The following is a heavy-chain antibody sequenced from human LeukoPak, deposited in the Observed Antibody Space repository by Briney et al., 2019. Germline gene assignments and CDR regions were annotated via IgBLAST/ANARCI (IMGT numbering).Heavy chain of an antibody. Sequence: SETLSLTCTVSGGSISSSSYYWGWIRQPPGKGLEWIGEINHSGSTNYNPSLKSRVTISVDTSKNQFSLKLSSVTAADTAVYYCARGFEAAAGTRYYYMDVWGKGTTVTVSS. D-gene: IGHD6-13*01. CDR3: ARGFEAAAGTRYYYMDV. V-gene: IGHV4-39*07. CDR2: INHSGST. J-gene: IGHJ6*03. CDR1: GGSISSSSYY.